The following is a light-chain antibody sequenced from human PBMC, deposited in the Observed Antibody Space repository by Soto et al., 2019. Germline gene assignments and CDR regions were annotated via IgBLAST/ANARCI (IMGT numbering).Light chain of an antibody. CDR2: EVS. CDR3: SSYTSSSTLV. CDR1: SSDVGGYNY. V-gene: IGLV2-14*01. Sequence: SALAXPASVSGSPGQSITISCTGTSSDVGGYNYVSWYQQHPGKAPKLMIYEVSNRPSGVSNRFSGSKSGNTASLTISGLQAEDEADYYCSSYTSSSTLVFGTGTKVTVL. J-gene: IGLJ1*01.